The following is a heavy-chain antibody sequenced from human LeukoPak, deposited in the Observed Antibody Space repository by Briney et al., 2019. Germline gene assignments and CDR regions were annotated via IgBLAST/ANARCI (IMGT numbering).Heavy chain of an antibody. CDR1: GFTFSSYA. CDR3: AREPRGGDCKFDY. CDR2: ILYDGSNE. J-gene: IGHJ4*02. V-gene: IGHV3-30-3*01. Sequence: SLRLSCAASGFTFSSYAMHWVRQAPGKGLEWVAGILYDGSNEFYADSVKGRFTISRDNSKNTLYLQMNSLRPEDTAVYYCAREPRGGDCKFDYWGQGTLVTVSS. D-gene: IGHD2-21*02.